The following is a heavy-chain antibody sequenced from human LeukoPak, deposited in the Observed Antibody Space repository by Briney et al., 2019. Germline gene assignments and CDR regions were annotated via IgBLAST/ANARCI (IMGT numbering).Heavy chain of an antibody. CDR1: GFTFGTFW. Sequence: GGSLRLSCAASGFTFGTFWMSWVRQAPGKGLEWVAHIKEDGGETYYLDSVKGRFTISRDNAKNSLYLQMNSLRAEDTGLYYCAREAADDYYYYYMDVWGKGTTVTVSS. V-gene: IGHV3-7*01. CDR2: IKEDGGET. CDR3: AREAADDYYYYYMDV. D-gene: IGHD6-25*01. J-gene: IGHJ6*03.